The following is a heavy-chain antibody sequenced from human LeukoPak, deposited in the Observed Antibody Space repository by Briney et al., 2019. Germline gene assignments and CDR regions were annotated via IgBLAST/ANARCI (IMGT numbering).Heavy chain of an antibody. D-gene: IGHD6-19*01. CDR1: GYTFTSYD. V-gene: IGHV1-8*01. Sequence: GASVKVSCKASGYTFTSYDINWVRQATGQGLEWMGWMNPNSGNTVYAQKFQGRVTMTRNTSISTAYMELSSLRSEDTAVYYCARSGSGWYHYYYYGMDVWGQGTTVTVSS. CDR2: MNPNSGNT. CDR3: ARSGSGWYHYYYYGMDV. J-gene: IGHJ6*02.